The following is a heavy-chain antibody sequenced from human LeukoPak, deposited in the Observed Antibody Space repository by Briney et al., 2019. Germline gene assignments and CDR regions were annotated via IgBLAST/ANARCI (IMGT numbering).Heavy chain of an antibody. CDR2: ISYDGSNK. V-gene: IGHV3-30*04. D-gene: IGHD4-17*01. CDR3: ARGSDYGDYVDY. Sequence: GGSLRLSCAASGFTFSSYAMHWVRQAPGKGLEWVAVISYDGSNKYYADSVKGRFTISRDNSKNTLYLQMNSLSSEDTAVYYCARGSDYGDYVDYWGQGMLVTVSS. CDR1: GFTFSSYA. J-gene: IGHJ4*02.